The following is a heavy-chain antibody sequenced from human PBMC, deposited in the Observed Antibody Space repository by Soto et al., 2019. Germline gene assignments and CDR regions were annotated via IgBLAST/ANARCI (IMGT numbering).Heavy chain of an antibody. CDR3: ARDLPRNDSRRRDYYYYGMDL. CDR1: GGTFSSYA. Sequence: QVQLVQSGAEVKKPGSSVKVSCKASGGTFSSYAISWVRQAPGQGLEWMGGIIPIFGTADYAQKFQGRVTITAEESPSTAYMELSSLRSEDTAVYYCARDLPRNDSRRRDYYYYGMDLWGQGTTVTVSS. D-gene: IGHD3-16*01. V-gene: IGHV1-69*01. CDR2: IIPIFGTA. J-gene: IGHJ6*02.